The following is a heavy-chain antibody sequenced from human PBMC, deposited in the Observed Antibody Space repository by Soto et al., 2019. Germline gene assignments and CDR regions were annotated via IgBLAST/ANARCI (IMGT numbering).Heavy chain of an antibody. CDR1: GFSLSTTGMC. V-gene: IGHV2-70*11. CDR3: ARMFPYSSSQRTYYYGMDV. CDR2: IDWDDDK. Sequence: ESGPTLVNPTQTLTLTRTFSGFSLSTTGMCVSWIRQPPGKALEWLARIDWDDDKNYSTSLKTRLTIPKDTPKNQVVLTMTNMDPVDTATYYCARMFPYSSSQRTYYYGMDVWGQGTTVTVSS. D-gene: IGHD6-6*01. J-gene: IGHJ6*02.